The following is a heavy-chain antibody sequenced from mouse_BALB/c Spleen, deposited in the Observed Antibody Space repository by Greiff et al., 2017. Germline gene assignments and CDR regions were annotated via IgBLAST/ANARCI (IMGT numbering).Heavy chain of an antibody. Sequence: VKLVESGPGLVAPSQSLSITCTVSGFSLTSYGVHWVRQPPGKGLEWLGVIWAGGSTNYNSALMSRLSISKDNSKSQVFLKMNSLQTDDTAMYYCARDSPHYYGGWFAYWGQGTLVTVSA. D-gene: IGHD1-2*01. CDR1: GFSLTSYG. V-gene: IGHV2-9*02. J-gene: IGHJ3*01. CDR2: IWAGGST. CDR3: ARDSPHYYGGWFAY.